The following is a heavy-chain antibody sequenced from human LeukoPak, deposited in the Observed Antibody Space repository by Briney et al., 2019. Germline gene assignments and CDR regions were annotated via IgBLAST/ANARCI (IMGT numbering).Heavy chain of an antibody. D-gene: IGHD6-13*01. V-gene: IGHV1-18*01. CDR2: ISAYNGNT. Sequence: ASVKVSCKASGYTFTSYGISWVRQAPGQGLEWMGWISAYNGNTNYAQKLQGRVTMTTDTSTSTAYMELRSLRSDDTAVYYCARLAPAPGESSSWYEYYYYYYMDVWGKGTTVTVSS. CDR3: ARLAPAPGESSSWYEYYYYYYMDV. J-gene: IGHJ6*03. CDR1: GYTFTSYG.